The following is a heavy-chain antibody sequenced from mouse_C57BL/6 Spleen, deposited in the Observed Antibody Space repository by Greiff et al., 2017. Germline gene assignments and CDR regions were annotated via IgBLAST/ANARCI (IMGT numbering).Heavy chain of an antibody. Sequence: DVKLVESGGGLVKPGGSLKLSCAASGFTFSDYGLNWVRQAPEKGLEWVAYISSGSSTIYYAATVKGRFTISRDNAKNTLFLQMTSRRSEATAMYYFARNYGSPLAYWGQGTLVTVSA. CDR3: ARNYGSPLAY. D-gene: IGHD1-1*01. CDR2: ISSGSSTI. V-gene: IGHV5-17*01. CDR1: GFTFSDYG. J-gene: IGHJ3*01.